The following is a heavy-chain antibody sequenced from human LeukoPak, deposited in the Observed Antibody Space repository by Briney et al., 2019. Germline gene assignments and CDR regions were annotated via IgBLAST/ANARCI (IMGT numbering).Heavy chain of an antibody. CDR1: GGSISSGGYS. J-gene: IGHJ6*02. CDR2: IYHSGST. Sequence: SETLSLTCAVSGGSISSGGYSWSWIRQPPGKGLEWIGYIYHSGSTYYNPSLKSRVTISVDRSKNQFSLKLSSVTAADTAVYYCARRSIAARSGPYYYYGIDVWGQGTTVTVSS. V-gene: IGHV4-30-2*01. D-gene: IGHD6-6*01. CDR3: ARRSIAARSGPYYYYGIDV.